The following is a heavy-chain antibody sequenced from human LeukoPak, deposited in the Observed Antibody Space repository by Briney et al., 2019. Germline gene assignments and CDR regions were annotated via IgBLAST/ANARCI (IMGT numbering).Heavy chain of an antibody. CDR3: ASGGNSSSVAVAGTWGYYYYMDV. J-gene: IGHJ6*03. CDR1: GGTFSSYA. D-gene: IGHD6-19*01. V-gene: IGHV1-69*05. CDR2: SIPIFGTT. Sequence: GSSVKLSCKSAGGTFSSYATSWVRQGPGQGLEWMGGSIPIFGTTNYAQKFQGRVTITKDESTRTAYMELSSLRAEDTAVYYCASGGNSSSVAVAGTWGYYYYMDVWGKGTTVTVSS.